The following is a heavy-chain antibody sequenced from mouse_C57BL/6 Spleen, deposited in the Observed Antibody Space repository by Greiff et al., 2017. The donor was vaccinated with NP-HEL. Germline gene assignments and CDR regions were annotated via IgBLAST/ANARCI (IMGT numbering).Heavy chain of an antibody. CDR1: GYTFTDYE. Sequence: QVQLQQSGAELVRPGASVTLSCKASGYTFTDYEMHWVKQTPVHGLEWIGAIDPETGGTAYNQKFKGKAILTADKSSSTAYMELRSLTSEDSAVYYCTRPLTKNFDVWGTGTTVTVSS. CDR3: TRPLTKNFDV. CDR2: IDPETGGT. V-gene: IGHV1-15*01. D-gene: IGHD1-1*01. J-gene: IGHJ1*03.